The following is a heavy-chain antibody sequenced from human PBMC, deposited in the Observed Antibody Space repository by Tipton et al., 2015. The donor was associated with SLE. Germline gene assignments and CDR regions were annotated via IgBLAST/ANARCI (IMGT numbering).Heavy chain of an antibody. Sequence: TLSLTCIVSGDSISSSSYYWGWIRQPPGKGLEWVGTVYYTGNTFYNPSLKSRVTISLDTSKNHFSLKLSSVTAADTAVYFCARRGVVAGNYYYYYYGMDVWGQGTTVTVSS. D-gene: IGHD2-15*01. CDR1: GDSISSSSYY. CDR2: VYYTGNT. J-gene: IGHJ6*02. V-gene: IGHV4-39*02. CDR3: ARRGVVAGNYYYYYYGMDV.